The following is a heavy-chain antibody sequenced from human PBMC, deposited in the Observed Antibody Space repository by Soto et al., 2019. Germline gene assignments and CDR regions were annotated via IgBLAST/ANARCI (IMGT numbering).Heavy chain of an antibody. CDR2: ISGSGGST. Sequence: GSLRLSCAASGFTFSSYAMSWVRQAPGKGLEWVSAISGSGGSTYYADSVKGRFTISRDNSKNTLYLQMNSLRAEDTAVYYCAKAGRAWRPGYYYGMDVWGQGTTVTVSS. J-gene: IGHJ6*02. CDR1: GFTFSSYA. CDR3: AKAGRAWRPGYYYGMDV. D-gene: IGHD3-10*01. V-gene: IGHV3-23*01.